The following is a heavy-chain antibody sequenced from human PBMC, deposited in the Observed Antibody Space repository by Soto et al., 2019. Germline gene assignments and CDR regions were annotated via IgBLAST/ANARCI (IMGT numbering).Heavy chain of an antibody. J-gene: IGHJ4*02. CDR3: ARASRGGNTGYALDF. V-gene: IGHV3-7*01. CDR2: INRDGSGK. Sequence: EVQLVESGGGLVQPGGSLRLSCAASGFTFSAYWMTWVRQAPGKGLEWVANINRDGSGKYFVDSVKGRFTISRDNAQNSLYLQMNSLRDEDTALYYCARASRGGNTGYALDFWGQGALLTVSS. CDR1: GFTFSAYW. D-gene: IGHD5-12*01.